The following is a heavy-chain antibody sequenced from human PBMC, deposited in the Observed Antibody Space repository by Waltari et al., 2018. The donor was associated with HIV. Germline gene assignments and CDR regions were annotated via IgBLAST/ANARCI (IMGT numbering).Heavy chain of an antibody. D-gene: IGHD3-10*02. Sequence: EVQLVQSGGGLVQPGGSRRLSCAASGFSVSRYWMHWVRQIPGQGLVWVSRINPDGNTINYADSVRGLFTISRDYAKNTLYLQMNSLRDEDTAMYYCVKDMFGEYDYWGQGTLVTVSS. CDR3: VKDMFGEYDY. V-gene: IGHV3-74*01. CDR1: GFSVSRYW. CDR2: INPDGNTI. J-gene: IGHJ4*02.